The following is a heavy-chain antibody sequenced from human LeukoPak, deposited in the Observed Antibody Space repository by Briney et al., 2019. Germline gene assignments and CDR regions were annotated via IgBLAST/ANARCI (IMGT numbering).Heavy chain of an antibody. D-gene: IGHD3-3*01. Sequence: SETLSLTCTVSGGSISSYYWSWIRQPPGKGLEWIGYIYYSGSTNYNPSLKSRVTISVDTSKNQFSLKLSSVTAADTAVYYCARDGVWDFWSGKAQSYAFDIWGQGTMVTVSS. CDR2: IYYSGST. CDR1: GGSISSYY. V-gene: IGHV4-59*01. J-gene: IGHJ3*02. CDR3: ARDGVWDFWSGKAQSYAFDI.